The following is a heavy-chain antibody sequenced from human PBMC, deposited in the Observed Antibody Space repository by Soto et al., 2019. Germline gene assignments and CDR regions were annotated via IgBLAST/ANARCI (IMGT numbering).Heavy chain of an antibody. CDR1: GGSISSYY. J-gene: IGHJ5*02. Sequence: SETLSLTCTVSGGSISSYYWSWIRQPPGKGLEWIGYIYYSGSTNYNPSLKSRVTISVDTSKNQFSLKLSSVTAADTAVYYCARETRIVATRSNWFDPWGQGTLVTVSS. CDR3: ARETRIVATRSNWFDP. CDR2: IYYSGST. V-gene: IGHV4-59*01. D-gene: IGHD5-12*01.